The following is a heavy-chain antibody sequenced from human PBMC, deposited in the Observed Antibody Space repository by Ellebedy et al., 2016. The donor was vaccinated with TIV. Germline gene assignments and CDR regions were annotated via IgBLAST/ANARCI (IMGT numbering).Heavy chain of an antibody. CDR2: IVPLFGTA. D-gene: IGHD3-22*01. J-gene: IGHJ6*02. CDR3: ARDSTQNYYDSTNYDPSYGMDV. V-gene: IGHV1-69*13. Sequence: AASVKVSCKASGGAFSNSAISWVRHAPGQGLEWMGGIVPLFGTANYAQNFRGRVTITADQSTSTAYMELGSLRSEDTAVYYCARDSTQNYYDSTNYDPSYGMDVWGQGTTVTVSS. CDR1: GGAFSNSA.